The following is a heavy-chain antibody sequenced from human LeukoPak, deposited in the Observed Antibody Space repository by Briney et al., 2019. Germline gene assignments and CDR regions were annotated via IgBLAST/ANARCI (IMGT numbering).Heavy chain of an antibody. CDR3: ARGDYGGNPDY. V-gene: IGHV1-18*01. D-gene: IGHD4-23*01. CDR1: GYTLTTYV. CDR2: ISGDNGNT. J-gene: IGHJ4*02. Sequence: ASVKVSCKASGYTLTTYVITWVRQTPGQELGWRGWISGDNGNTIYAQKLQGRVTMTTDTSTSTAYMGLRSLRSDDADVYYCARGDYGGNPDYWGQGTLVSVSS.